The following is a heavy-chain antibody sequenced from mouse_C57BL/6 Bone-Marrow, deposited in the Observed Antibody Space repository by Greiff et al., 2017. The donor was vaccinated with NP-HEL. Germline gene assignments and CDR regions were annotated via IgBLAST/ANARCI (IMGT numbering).Heavy chain of an antibody. CDR2: IYPRSGNT. J-gene: IGHJ2*01. CDR1: GYTFTSYG. V-gene: IGHV1-81*01. CDR3: ARPLYYSSIY. D-gene: IGHD2-12*01. Sequence: QVQLKESGAELARPGASVKLSCKASGYTFTSYGISWVKQRPGQGLEWIGEIYPRSGNTYYNEKFKGKATLTADKSSSTAYMELRSLTSEDSAVYFCARPLYYSSIYWGQGTTLTVSS.